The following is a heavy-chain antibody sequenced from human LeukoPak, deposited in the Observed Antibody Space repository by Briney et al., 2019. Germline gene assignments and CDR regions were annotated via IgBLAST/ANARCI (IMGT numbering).Heavy chain of an antibody. CDR3: ARNYSSSWYGHDAFDI. Sequence: GESLKISSKGSGYSFTSYWIGWVRQMPGKGLEWMGIIYPGDSDTRYSTSFQGQVTISADKSISTAYLQWSSLKASDTAMYYCARNYSSSWYGHDAFDIWGQGTMVTVSS. CDR1: GYSFTSYW. CDR2: IYPGDSDT. V-gene: IGHV5-51*01. J-gene: IGHJ3*02. D-gene: IGHD6-13*01.